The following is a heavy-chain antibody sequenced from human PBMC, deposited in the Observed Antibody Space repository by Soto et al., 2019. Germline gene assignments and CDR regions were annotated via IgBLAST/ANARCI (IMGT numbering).Heavy chain of an antibody. D-gene: IGHD3-16*01. Sequence: QITLKESGPTLVKPTQTLTLTCTFSGFSLSTSRVGVGWIRQPPGKALEWLALIYWDDDKRYSPSLKSRITITKDTSKNQVVLTMTNMDPVDTATYYCAHRLGRGPGEPRPNWFDPWGQGTLVTVSS. CDR1: GFSLSTSRVG. CDR3: AHRLGRGPGEPRPNWFDP. V-gene: IGHV2-5*02. CDR2: IYWDDDK. J-gene: IGHJ5*02.